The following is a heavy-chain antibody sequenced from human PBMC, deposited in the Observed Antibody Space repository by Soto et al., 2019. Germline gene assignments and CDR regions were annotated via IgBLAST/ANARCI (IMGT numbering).Heavy chain of an antibody. CDR1: GGTISIGAYY. CDR2: IYYSGST. J-gene: IGHJ5*02. CDR3: ARVQDCSGGSCYYNWFDP. Sequence: SXTLSLTCTVSGGTISIGAYYWSWIRQPPGKRLEWIGYIYYSGSTYYNPSLKSRVTISVDTSKNQFSLKLSSVTAADTAVYYCARVQDCSGGSCYYNWFDPWGQGTLVTVYS. D-gene: IGHD2-15*01. V-gene: IGHV4-30-4*01.